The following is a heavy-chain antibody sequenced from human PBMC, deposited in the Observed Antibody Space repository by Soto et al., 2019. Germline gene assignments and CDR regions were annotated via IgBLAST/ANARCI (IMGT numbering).Heavy chain of an antibody. J-gene: IGHJ6*02. V-gene: IGHV3-48*02. D-gene: IGHD6-13*01. CDR2: ISSSSSTI. Sequence: EVQLVESGGGLVQPGGSLRLSCAASEFTFSSYSMNWVRQAPGKGLEWVSYISSSSSTIYYADSVKGRFTISRDNAKNSLYLQMNSLRDEDTAVYYCAAMYSSSWYDYYYGMDVWGQGTTVTVSS. CDR1: EFTFSSYS. CDR3: AAMYSSSWYDYYYGMDV.